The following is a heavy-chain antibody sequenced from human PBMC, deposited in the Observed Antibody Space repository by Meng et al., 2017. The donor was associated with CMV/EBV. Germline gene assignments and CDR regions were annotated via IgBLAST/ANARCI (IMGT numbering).Heavy chain of an antibody. D-gene: IGHD3-3*01. CDR3: ARDLWIFGVGWRAFDI. J-gene: IGHJ3*02. CDR2: IYYSGST. V-gene: IGHV4-59*13. Sequence: SETLSLTCTVSGGSISSYYWSWIRQPPGKGLEWIGYIYYSGSTNYNPSLKSRVTISVDTSKNQFSLKLSSVTAADTAVYYCARDLWIFGVGWRAFDIWGQGTMVTVSS. CDR1: GGSISSYY.